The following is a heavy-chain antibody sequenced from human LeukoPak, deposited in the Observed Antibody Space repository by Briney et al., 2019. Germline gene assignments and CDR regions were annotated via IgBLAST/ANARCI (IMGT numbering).Heavy chain of an antibody. Sequence: PSETLPLTCTVSGDSISGYYWSWIRQPSGKGLEWIGEINHSGSTNYNPSLKSRVTISVDTSKNQFSLKLGSVTAADTAVYYCAVLGVVVPAAKTPTLSFDYWGQGTLVTVSS. D-gene: IGHD2-2*01. CDR2: INHSGST. CDR1: GDSISGYY. CDR3: AVLGVVVPAAKTPTLSFDY. V-gene: IGHV4-34*01. J-gene: IGHJ4*02.